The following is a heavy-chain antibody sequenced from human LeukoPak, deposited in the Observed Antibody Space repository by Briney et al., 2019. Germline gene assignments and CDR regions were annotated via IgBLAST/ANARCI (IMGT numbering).Heavy chain of an antibody. CDR2: TYYSGST. CDR3: ARVPRIAATTPYWYFDL. CDR1: GGSISSHY. Sequence: SETLSLTCTVSGGSISSHYWSWIRQPPGKGLEWIGYTYYSGSTNYNPSLKSRVTISVDTSKNQFSLKLSSVTAADTAVYYCARVPRIAATTPYWYFDLWGRGTLVTVSS. V-gene: IGHV4-59*11. D-gene: IGHD5-12*01. J-gene: IGHJ2*01.